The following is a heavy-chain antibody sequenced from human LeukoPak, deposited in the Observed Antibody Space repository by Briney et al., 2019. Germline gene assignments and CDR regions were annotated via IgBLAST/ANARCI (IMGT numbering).Heavy chain of an antibody. CDR1: GGSISSYY. D-gene: IGHD2-2*01. Sequence: PSETLSLTCTVFGGSISSYYWSWIRQPAGRGLEWIWRIFDSGRTNYNPSLKSRVTMSVDTSRNQFSLKLSTVTAADTAVYYCARDADIEVVTTAIYYYYYMDVWGKGTTVTVSS. V-gene: IGHV4-4*07. J-gene: IGHJ6*03. CDR3: ARDADIEVVTTAIYYYYYMDV. CDR2: IFDSGRT.